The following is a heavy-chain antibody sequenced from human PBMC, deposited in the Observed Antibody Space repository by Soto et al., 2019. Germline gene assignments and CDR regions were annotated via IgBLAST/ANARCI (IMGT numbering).Heavy chain of an antibody. V-gene: IGHV3-33*01. CDR3: ARKGDSSGGSFDH. D-gene: IGHD3-22*01. J-gene: IGHJ4*01. CDR2: IWYDGSNK. Sequence: QVQLVESGGGVVQPGRSLRLSCAASGFTFSSYGMHWVRQAPGKGLEGVAVIWYDGSNKYYADSVKGRFTISRDNSKNTRYLQMNSRRAEDTAVYYCARKGDSSGGSFDHWGQGTLVTGSS. CDR1: GFTFSSYG.